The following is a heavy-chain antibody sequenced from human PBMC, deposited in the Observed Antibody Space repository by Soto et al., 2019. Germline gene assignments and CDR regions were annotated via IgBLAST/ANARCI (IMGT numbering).Heavy chain of an antibody. V-gene: IGHV1-69*02. D-gene: IGHD2-2*01. CDR3: ARLSGDCSSTSCYEVDP. CDR1: GGTFSSYT. J-gene: IGHJ5*02. Sequence: QVQLVQSGAEVKKPGSSVKVSCKASGGTFSSYTISWLQQAPGQGLEWMGRIIPILGIANYEQKFQGRVTITADKSTSTAYMELSRLRSEDTAVYYCARLSGDCSSTSCYEVDPWGQGTLVTVSS. CDR2: IIPILGIA.